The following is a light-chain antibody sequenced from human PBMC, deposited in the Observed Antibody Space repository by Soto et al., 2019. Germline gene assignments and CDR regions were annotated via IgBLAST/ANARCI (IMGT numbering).Light chain of an antibody. J-gene: IGKJ2*01. Sequence: EIVLTQSPATLSLSPGDRATLSCRASQSVSSNLAWYQQKLCQAPRLLIYDAFNRATGIPARFSGSGSGTDFTLTISNLEPEDFAVYYCQQRSSWPTFGQGTKLEIK. V-gene: IGKV3-11*01. CDR3: QQRSSWPT. CDR2: DAF. CDR1: QSVSSN.